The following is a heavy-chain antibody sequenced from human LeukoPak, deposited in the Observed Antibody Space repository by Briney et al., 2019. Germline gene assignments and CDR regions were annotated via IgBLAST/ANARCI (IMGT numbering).Heavy chain of an antibody. CDR3: AKVGYNNAFDI. D-gene: IGHD1-14*01. CDR2: ISWNSGSI. V-gene: IGHV3-9*01. Sequence: GGSLRLSCAASGFTFDDYAMHWVRHAPGKGLEWVSGISWNSGSIGYADSVKGRFTISRDNAKNSLYLQMNSLRAEDTALYYCAKVGYNNAFDIWGQGTMVTVSS. CDR1: GFTFDDYA. J-gene: IGHJ3*02.